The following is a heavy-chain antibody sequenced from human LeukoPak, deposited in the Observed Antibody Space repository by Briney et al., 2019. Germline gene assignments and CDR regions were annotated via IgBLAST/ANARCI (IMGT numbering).Heavy chain of an antibody. Sequence: GGSLRLSCVDSGFTFSRHSMNWVRQAPGKGLEWVSYINGGGSPIYYADSVRGRFTISRDNAKNSLYLQMNSLRAEDTAVYYCARDGYSSGWYGDYWGQGTLVTVSS. D-gene: IGHD6-19*01. CDR3: ARDGYSSGWYGDY. CDR1: GFTFSRHS. J-gene: IGHJ4*02. CDR2: INGGGSPI. V-gene: IGHV3-48*01.